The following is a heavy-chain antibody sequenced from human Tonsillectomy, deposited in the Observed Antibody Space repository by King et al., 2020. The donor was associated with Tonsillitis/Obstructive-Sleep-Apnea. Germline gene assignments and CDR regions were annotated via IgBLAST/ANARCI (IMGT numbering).Heavy chain of an antibody. Sequence: VQLVESGGGLVQPGGSLRLSCAASGFTFSDHYIDWVRQAPGKGLEWVGRTRDKANSYTTEYAASVKGRFTISRDDSKNSLYLQMNSLKTEDTAVYYCTREGLTFFGIHYHYYMDVWGKGTTVTVSS. CDR3: TREGLTFFGIHYHYYMDV. CDR2: TRDKANSYTT. J-gene: IGHJ6*03. D-gene: IGHD3-3*01. V-gene: IGHV3-72*01. CDR1: GFTFSDHY.